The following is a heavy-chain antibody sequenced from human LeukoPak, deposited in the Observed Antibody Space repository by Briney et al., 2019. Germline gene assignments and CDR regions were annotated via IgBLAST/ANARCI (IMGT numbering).Heavy chain of an antibody. CDR1: GGSLSTHH. CDR3: AREVVDYYGSGSYYFDY. CDR2: ISDSGST. J-gene: IGHJ4*02. V-gene: IGHV4-59*11. D-gene: IGHD3-10*01. Sequence: SETLSLTCVVSGGSLSTHHWSWIRQSPGRGLEWIGYISDSGSTNYNPSLKSRVTISVDTSKNQFSLKLSSVTAADTAVYYCAREVVDYYGSGSYYFDYWGQGTLVTVSS.